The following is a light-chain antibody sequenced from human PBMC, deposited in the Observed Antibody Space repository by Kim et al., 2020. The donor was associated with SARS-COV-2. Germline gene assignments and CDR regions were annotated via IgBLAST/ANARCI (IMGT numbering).Light chain of an antibody. Sequence: SACVGDSVTISCRASQDNNNRFAWFQLKTGKVPQRLIYAASSLHSGVPSRYSGSGYGTEFTLTISNLQPEDSATYYCLQHSTYPLTFGGETKLDI. J-gene: IGKJ4*01. V-gene: IGKV1-17*03. CDR1: QDNNNR. CDR2: AAS. CDR3: LQHSTYPLT.